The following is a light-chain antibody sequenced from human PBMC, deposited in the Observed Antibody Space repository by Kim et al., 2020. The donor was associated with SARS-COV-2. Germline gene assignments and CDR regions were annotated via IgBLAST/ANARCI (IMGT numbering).Light chain of an antibody. CDR1: QSISRY. J-gene: IGKJ5*01. Sequence: DIQMTQSPSSLSASVGDRVTITCRASQSISRYLDWYQQKPGKAHNLLIYTASSLRSGVPSRCSGSGSGTDVTLTISSLQPEDFATYFCRQSYSNPIAFGQGARLEIK. CDR3: RQSYSNPIA. CDR2: TAS. V-gene: IGKV1-39*01.